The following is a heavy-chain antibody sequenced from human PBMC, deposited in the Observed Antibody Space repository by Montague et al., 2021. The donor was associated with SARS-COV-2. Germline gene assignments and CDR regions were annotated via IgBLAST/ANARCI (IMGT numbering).Heavy chain of an antibody. CDR1: GGSISSYY. J-gene: IGHJ4*02. D-gene: IGHD3-22*01. CDR2: IYYSGST. Sequence: SETLSLTCTVSGGSISSYYWSWIRQPPGKGLEWIGYIYYSGSTNCNPSLKSRVTISVDTSKNQFSLKLSSVTAADTAVYYCARGMHYYDSSGYYFDYWGQGTLVTVSS. V-gene: IGHV4-59*01. CDR3: ARGMHYYDSSGYYFDY.